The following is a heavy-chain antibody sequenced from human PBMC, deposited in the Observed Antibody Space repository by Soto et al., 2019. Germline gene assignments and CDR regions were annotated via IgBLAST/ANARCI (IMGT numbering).Heavy chain of an antibody. D-gene: IGHD3-16*01. Sequence: SETLSLTCTVSGGSISSGGYYWSWIRQHPGKGLEWIGYIYYSGSTYYNPSLKSRVTISVDTSKNQFSLKLSSVTAADTAVYYCARVWLGGGGDYYYYMDVWGKGTTVTVSS. V-gene: IGHV4-31*03. CDR2: IYYSGST. J-gene: IGHJ6*03. CDR1: GGSISSGGYY. CDR3: ARVWLGGGGDYYYYMDV.